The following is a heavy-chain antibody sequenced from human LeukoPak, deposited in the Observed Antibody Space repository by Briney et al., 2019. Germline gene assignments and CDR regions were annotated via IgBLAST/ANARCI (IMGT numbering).Heavy chain of an antibody. V-gene: IGHV3-30*18. J-gene: IGHJ4*02. Sequence: GGSLRLSCAASGFTFSSCGMHWVRQAPGKGLEWVAVISYDGSNKYYADSVKGRFTISRDNSKNTLYLQMNSLRAEDTAVYYCAKARRPSTTKRLQPDYWGQGTLVTVSS. D-gene: IGHD1-26*01. CDR1: GFTFSSCG. CDR2: ISYDGSNK. CDR3: AKARRPSTTKRLQPDY.